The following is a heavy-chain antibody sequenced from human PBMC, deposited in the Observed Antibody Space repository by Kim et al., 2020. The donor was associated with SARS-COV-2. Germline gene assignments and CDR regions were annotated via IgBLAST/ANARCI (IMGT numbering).Heavy chain of an antibody. V-gene: IGHV3-23*01. J-gene: IGHJ5*02. CDR2: ISGGGGST. CDR1: GFTFSSYA. D-gene: IGHD6-13*01. CDR3: ARGQYSSSWYDF. Sequence: GGSLRLSCAASGFTFSSYAMRWVRQAPGKGLVWVSPISGGGGSTYYADSVKGRFTISRDNAKNTLSLQMNSLRAEDTAAYYCARGQYSSSWYDFCCQGP.